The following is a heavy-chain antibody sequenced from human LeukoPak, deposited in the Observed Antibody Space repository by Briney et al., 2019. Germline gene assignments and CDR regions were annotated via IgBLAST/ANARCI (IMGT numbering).Heavy chain of an antibody. D-gene: IGHD3-16*02. J-gene: IGHJ4*02. CDR1: GGSFSGYY. CDR3: ARVKLAFSAGELSLRDY. CDR2: IYYSGST. Sequence: SETLSLTCAVYGGSFSGYYWSWIRQHPGKGLEWIGYIYYSGSTYYNPSLKSRVTISVDTSKNQFSLKLSSVTAADTAVYYCARVKLAFSAGELSLRDYWGQGTLVTVSS. V-gene: IGHV4-31*11.